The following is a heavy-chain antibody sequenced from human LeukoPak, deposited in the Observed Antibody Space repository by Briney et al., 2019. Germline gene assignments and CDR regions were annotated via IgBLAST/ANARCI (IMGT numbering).Heavy chain of an antibody. Sequence: SGTLSLTCTVSGGSISSYYWSWIRQPPGKGLEWIGYIYYSGSTNYNPSLKSRVTISVDTSKNQFSLKLSSVTAADTAVYYCARAKVVRGVIDWFDPWGQGTLVTVSS. D-gene: IGHD3-10*01. V-gene: IGHV4-59*01. J-gene: IGHJ5*02. CDR3: ARAKVVRGVIDWFDP. CDR1: GGSISSYY. CDR2: IYYSGST.